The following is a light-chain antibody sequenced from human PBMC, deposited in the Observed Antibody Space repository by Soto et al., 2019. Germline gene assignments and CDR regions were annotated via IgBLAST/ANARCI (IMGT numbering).Light chain of an antibody. Sequence: DVVMTQSPFSLSVTLGQPASISCRSSQSLVDSDGNIFLNWFQQRPGQSPRRLVYKVSNRDSGVPDRFSGSGSVTDFTLKISRVEAEDVGVYYCMQGTHWPYTFGQGTKLEIK. CDR1: QSLVDSDGNIF. J-gene: IGKJ2*01. CDR2: KVS. V-gene: IGKV2-30*01. CDR3: MQGTHWPYT.